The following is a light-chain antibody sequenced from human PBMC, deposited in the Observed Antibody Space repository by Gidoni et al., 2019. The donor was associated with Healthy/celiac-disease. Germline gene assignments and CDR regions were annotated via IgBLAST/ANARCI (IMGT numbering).Light chain of an antibody. V-gene: IGKV1-39*01. CDR2: GAS. CDR3: QQSYSTPRT. Sequence: DIQMTQSPSSLSASVGDRVTITCRASQSISSYLNWYQQKPGKAPRLLIYGASSLQSGVPSRFSGSGSGTDFTLTIISLQPEDFATYYCQQSYSTPRTFGQXTKLEIK. J-gene: IGKJ2*01. CDR1: QSISSY.